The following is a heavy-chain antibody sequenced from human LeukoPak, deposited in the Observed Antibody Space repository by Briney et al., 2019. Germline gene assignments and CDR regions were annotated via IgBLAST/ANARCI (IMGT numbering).Heavy chain of an antibody. D-gene: IGHD4-17*01. CDR2: ISGSGGST. V-gene: IGHV3-23*01. CDR3: AKGPSSGDYLRSVTDFDY. Sequence: GGSLRLSCAASGFTFSSYAMSWVRQAPGKGLEWVSAISGSGGSTYYADSVKGRFTISRDNSKNTLYLQMNSLRAEDTAVYYCAKGPSSGDYLRSVTDFDYWGQGTLVTVSS. J-gene: IGHJ4*02. CDR1: GFTFSSYA.